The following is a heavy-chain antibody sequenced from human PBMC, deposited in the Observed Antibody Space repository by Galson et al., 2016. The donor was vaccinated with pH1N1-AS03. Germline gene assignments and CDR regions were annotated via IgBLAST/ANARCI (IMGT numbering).Heavy chain of an antibody. CDR2: IHYSGTT. CDR3: ARDGQLWPHYYPLDV. D-gene: IGHD3-22*01. CDR1: GAPITSGSHY. J-gene: IGHJ6*02. Sequence: SETLSLTCSVSGAPITSGSHYWTWIRQLPGKGLEWIGYIHYSGTTKFNPSLATRVTMSVDRSKSQFSLNLMSVTAADTAVYYCARDGQLWPHYYPLDVWGQGTTVTVSS. V-gene: IGHV4-61*01.